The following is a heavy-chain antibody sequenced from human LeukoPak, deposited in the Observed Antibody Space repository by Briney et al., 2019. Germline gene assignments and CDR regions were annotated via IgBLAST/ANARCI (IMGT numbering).Heavy chain of an antibody. D-gene: IGHD6-25*01. J-gene: IGHJ4*02. Sequence: ASVKVSCKASGYTFTSYDINWVRQAPGQGLEWMGIYNPNSGDTTFSQRFQGRVTMTRDTSINTAYMELSRLTSDDTAVYYCARGGPRGNGFDYRGQGTLVRVSS. V-gene: IGHV1-2*02. CDR3: ARGGPRGNGFDY. CDR2: YNPNSGDT. CDR1: GYTFTSYD.